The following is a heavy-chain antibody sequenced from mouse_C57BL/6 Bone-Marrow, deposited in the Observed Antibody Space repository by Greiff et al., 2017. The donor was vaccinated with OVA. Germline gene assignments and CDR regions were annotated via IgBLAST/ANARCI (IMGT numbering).Heavy chain of an antibody. CDR2: IDPANGNT. CDR3: ARYDGYSWYFDV. D-gene: IGHD2-3*01. CDR1: GFNIKNTY. V-gene: IGHV14-3*01. Sequence: EVKLVESVAELVRPGASVKLSCTASGFNIKNTYMHWVKQRPEQGLEWIGRIDPANGNTKYAPKFQGKATITADTSSNTAYLQLSSLTSEDTAIYYCARYDGYSWYFDVWGTRTTVTVSS. J-gene: IGHJ1*03.